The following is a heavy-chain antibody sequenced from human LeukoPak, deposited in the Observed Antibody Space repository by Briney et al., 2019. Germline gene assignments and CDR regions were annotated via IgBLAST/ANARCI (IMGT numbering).Heavy chain of an antibody. V-gene: IGHV3-48*03. Sequence: GGSLRLSCAASGFTFSSYEMNWVRQAPGKGLEWVSYISSSGSTIYYADSVKGRFTISRDNAKNSLYLQMNSLRAEDTAVYYCARTTYDFWSGYYAGYWGQGTLVTVSS. D-gene: IGHD3-3*01. CDR1: GFTFSSYE. CDR2: ISSSGSTI. J-gene: IGHJ4*02. CDR3: ARTTYDFWSGYYAGY.